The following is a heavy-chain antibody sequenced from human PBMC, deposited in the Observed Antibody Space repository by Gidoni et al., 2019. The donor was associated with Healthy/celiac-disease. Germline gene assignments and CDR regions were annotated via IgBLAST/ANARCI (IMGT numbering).Heavy chain of an antibody. CDR2: IKQAGSEK. V-gene: IGHV3-7*03. Sequence: EVQLVESGGGLVQPGGALRLSCAASGFTFRSYWMSWVRQAPGKGLEWVANIKQAGSEKYYVDSVKGRFTISRDNAKNSLYLQMNSLRAEDTAVYYCARGSITIFGVVIKSFDYWGQGTLVTVSS. CDR3: ARGSITIFGVVIKSFDY. CDR1: GFTFRSYW. J-gene: IGHJ4*02. D-gene: IGHD3-3*01.